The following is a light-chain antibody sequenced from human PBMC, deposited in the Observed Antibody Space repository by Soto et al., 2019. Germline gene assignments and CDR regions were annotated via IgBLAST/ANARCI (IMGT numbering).Light chain of an antibody. CDR1: SSDVGGYNY. V-gene: IGLV2-14*01. J-gene: IGLJ2*01. Sequence: QSVLTQPASVSGSPGQTITISCTGTSSDVGGYNYVSWYQQHPGKAPRIMIYEVSNRPSGVSNRFSGSKSGNTASLTISGLQAEDEADYYCSSNTSSSTLVVFGGGTKLTVL. CDR2: EVS. CDR3: SSNTSSSTLVV.